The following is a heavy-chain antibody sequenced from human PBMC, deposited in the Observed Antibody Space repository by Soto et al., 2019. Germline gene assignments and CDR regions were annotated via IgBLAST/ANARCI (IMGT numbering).Heavy chain of an antibody. J-gene: IGHJ4*02. CDR2: IKQDGSER. D-gene: IGHD6-19*01. V-gene: IGHV3-7*03. CDR1: GFTFGSYW. CDR3: AKLLSGSSGCIDY. Sequence: EVQLVESGGGLVQPGGSLRLSCAASGFTFGSYWMSWVRQAPGKGLEWVANIKQDGSERYYVDSVKGRFTISRDNAKTSLYVQMNSLRVEDTAVYYCAKLLSGSSGCIDYWGQGTLVTVSS.